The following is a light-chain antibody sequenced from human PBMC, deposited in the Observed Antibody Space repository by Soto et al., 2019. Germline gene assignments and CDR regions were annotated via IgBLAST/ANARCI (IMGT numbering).Light chain of an antibody. CDR1: QSISSW. CDR3: QQYNSYSRA. Sequence: DIQMTQSPSTLSASVGDRVTITCRASQSISSWLAWYQQKPGKAPKLLIYKASSLESGVPSWFSGSGSGTEFTLTISSLQPDDFATYYCQQYNSYSRAFGQGTKVAIK. V-gene: IGKV1-5*03. J-gene: IGKJ1*01. CDR2: KAS.